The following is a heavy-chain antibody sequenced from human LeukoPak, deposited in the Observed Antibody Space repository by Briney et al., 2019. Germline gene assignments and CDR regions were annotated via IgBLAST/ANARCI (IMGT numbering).Heavy chain of an antibody. D-gene: IGHD6-6*01. CDR3: ARHDPRGEPARLGFFDY. CDR2: IYYSGST. Sequence: KPSETLSLTCTVSGGSISSQYWSWIRQPPGKGLEWIGYIYYSGSTNYNPSLKSRVTISVDTSKNQFSLNLSSVTAADTAVYYCARHDPRGEPARLGFFDYWGQGTLVTVSS. CDR1: GGSISSQY. V-gene: IGHV4-59*08. J-gene: IGHJ4*02.